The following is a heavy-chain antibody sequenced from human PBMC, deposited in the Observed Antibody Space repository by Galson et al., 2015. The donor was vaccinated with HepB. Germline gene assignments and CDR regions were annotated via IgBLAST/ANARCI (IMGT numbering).Heavy chain of an antibody. CDR1: GFTFSHAP. CDR3: TTLGLYSSGRYYNFYYYGMDV. Sequence: SLILSCAASGFTFSHAPMNWVRQAPGTGLEWVGRIEPKTDGGTPDYASHVKGRFTISRDDSKNTVYLQMNSLKTEDTAVFYCTTLGLYSSGRYYNFYYYGMDVWGQGTTVTVSS. D-gene: IGHD3-10*01. CDR2: IEPKTDGGTP. V-gene: IGHV3-15*04. J-gene: IGHJ6*02.